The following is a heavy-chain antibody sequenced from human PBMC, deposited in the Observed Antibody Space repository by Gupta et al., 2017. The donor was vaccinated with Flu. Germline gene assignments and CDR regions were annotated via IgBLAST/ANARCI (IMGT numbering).Heavy chain of an antibody. CDR3: ARVGYCSSASCFYDAFDI. J-gene: IGHJ3*02. V-gene: IGHV1-2*02. Sequence: QVQLVQSGAEVKKPGASVKVSCKASGYTFTGYYMHWVRQAPGQGLEWMGWINPNSGGTNYAQRFQGRVTMTRDTSISTAYMELSRLRSDDTAVYYCARVGYCSSASCFYDAFDIWGQGTMVTVSS. CDR1: GYTFTGYY. CDR2: INPNSGGT. D-gene: IGHD2-2*01.